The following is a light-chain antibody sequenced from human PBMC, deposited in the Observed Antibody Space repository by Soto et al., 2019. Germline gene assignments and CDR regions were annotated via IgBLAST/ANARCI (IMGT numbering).Light chain of an antibody. CDR3: QSYDSSLSGVV. V-gene: IGLV1-40*01. CDR1: SCNIEAGYD. Sequence: QSVLTQPPSVSGAPGQRVTISCTGSSCNIEAGYDVHWYQQLPGTPPKLLIYGNSNRPSGVPDRFSGSKSGTSASLAITGLQAEDEADYYCQSYDSSLSGVVFGGGTKVTVL. CDR2: GNS. J-gene: IGLJ2*01.